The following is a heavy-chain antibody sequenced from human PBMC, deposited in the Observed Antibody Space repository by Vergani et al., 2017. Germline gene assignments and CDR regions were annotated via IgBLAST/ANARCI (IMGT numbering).Heavy chain of an antibody. V-gene: IGHV3-23*01. CDR2: ISGSGGNT. CDR1: GFTFSSYG. Sequence: EVQLLESGGGLVQPGGSLRLSCAASGFTFSSYGMNWVRQVPGKGLEWVSGISGSGGNTYYANSVKGRFTISRDNSKNTLYLQMNSLRADDTAVYYCAKGVYCSSTSCYEGRGYYYGMGVWGQGTTVTFSS. CDR3: AKGVYCSSTSCYEGRGYYYGMGV. J-gene: IGHJ6*02. D-gene: IGHD2-2*01.